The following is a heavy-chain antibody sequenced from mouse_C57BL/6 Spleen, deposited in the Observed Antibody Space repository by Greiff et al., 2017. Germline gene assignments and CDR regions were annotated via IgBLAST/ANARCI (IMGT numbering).Heavy chain of an antibody. CDR3: ARSRTGTWYFDV. Sequence: QVQLQQPGAELVRLGSSVKLSCKASGYTFTSYWMHWVKQRPIQGLEWIGNIDPSDSETHYNQKFKDKASLTVDKSSSTSYMQLSSLTSEDSAVYYCARSRTGTWYFDVWGTGTTVTVSS. V-gene: IGHV1-52*01. CDR2: IDPSDSET. D-gene: IGHD4-1*01. J-gene: IGHJ1*03. CDR1: GYTFTSYW.